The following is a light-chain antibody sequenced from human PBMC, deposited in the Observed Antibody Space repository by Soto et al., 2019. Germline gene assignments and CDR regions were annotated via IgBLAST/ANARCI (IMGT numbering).Light chain of an antibody. V-gene: IGLV3-21*04. CDR3: QVCARSSDHPGV. J-gene: IGLJ1*01. CDR1: NIGSKS. Sequence: SYELTQPPSVSVAPGKTARITCGGNNIGSKSVHWYQQKPGQAPVLVIYYDSDRPSGIPERFSGSNSGNTATLTISRVEAGDEADYYCQVCARSSDHPGVFRTGTKVNDL. CDR2: YDS.